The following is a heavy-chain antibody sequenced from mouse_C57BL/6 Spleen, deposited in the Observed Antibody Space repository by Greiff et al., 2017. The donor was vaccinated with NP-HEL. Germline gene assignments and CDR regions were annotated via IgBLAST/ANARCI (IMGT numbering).Heavy chain of an antibody. D-gene: IGHD2-4*01. CDR1: GYAFSSYW. CDR3: ARGGLRRSSYAMDY. J-gene: IGHJ4*01. V-gene: IGHV1-80*01. Sequence: VQLVESGAELVKPGASVKISCKASGYAFSSYWMNWVKQRPGKGLEWVGQIYPGDGDTNYNGKFKGKATLTADKSSSTAYMQLSSLTSEDSAVYFCARGGLRRSSYAMDYWGQGTSVTVSS. CDR2: IYPGDGDT.